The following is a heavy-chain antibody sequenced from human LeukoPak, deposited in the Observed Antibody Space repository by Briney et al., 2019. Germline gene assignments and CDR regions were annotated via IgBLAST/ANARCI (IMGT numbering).Heavy chain of an antibody. CDR1: GGSISSSSYW. V-gene: IGHV4-39*07. Sequence: SETLSLTCTVSGGSISSSSYWWGWLRQPPGKGLEWIGSIYYSGSTYYNPSLKSRVTISVDTSKNQFSLKLSSVTAADTAVYYCARVPDLDGAYYFDYWGQGTLVTVSS. CDR2: IYYSGST. CDR3: ARVPDLDGAYYFDY. J-gene: IGHJ4*02. D-gene: IGHD1-14*01.